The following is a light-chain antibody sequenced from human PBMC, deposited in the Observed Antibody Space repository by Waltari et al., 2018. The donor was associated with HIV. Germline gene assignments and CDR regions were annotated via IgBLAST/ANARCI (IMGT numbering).Light chain of an antibody. CDR3: QQSYSTPPYT. CDR1: QSSSIY. Sequence: DLQLTESPSYLSASVGNSVTITCRASQSSSIYLNWYQQKPGKAPKLLIYAASSLQSGVPSRFSGSGSGTDFTLTISSLQPEDCATDYCQQSYSTPPYTFGQGTKLEIK. J-gene: IGKJ2*01. CDR2: AAS. V-gene: IGKV1-39*01.